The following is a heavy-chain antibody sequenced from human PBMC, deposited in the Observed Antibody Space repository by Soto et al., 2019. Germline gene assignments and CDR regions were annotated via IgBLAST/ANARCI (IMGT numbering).Heavy chain of an antibody. CDR1: GGTFSSYA. CDR2: IIPIFGTA. D-gene: IGHD1-26*01. J-gene: IGHJ4*02. CDR3: ARVGVGATPGIDY. V-gene: IGHV1-69*06. Sequence: GASVKVYCKASGGTFSSYAISWVRQAPGQGLEWMGGIIPIFGTANYAQKFQGRVTITADKSTSTAYMELSSLRSEDTAVYYCARVGVGATPGIDYWGQGTLVTVSS.